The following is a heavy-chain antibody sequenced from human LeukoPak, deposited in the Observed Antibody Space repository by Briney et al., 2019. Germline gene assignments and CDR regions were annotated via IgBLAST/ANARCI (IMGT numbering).Heavy chain of an antibody. CDR1: GFTFSAST. Sequence: GGSLGLSCAASGFTFSASTMHWVRQASGKGLERVGRIRSKANNYATAYAASVQGRFTISRDDSKNTAYLQMNSLKTEDTALYYCTSVVGATFDYWGQGTLVTVSS. CDR3: TSVVGATFDY. CDR2: IRSKANNYAT. V-gene: IGHV3-73*01. J-gene: IGHJ4*02. D-gene: IGHD1-26*01.